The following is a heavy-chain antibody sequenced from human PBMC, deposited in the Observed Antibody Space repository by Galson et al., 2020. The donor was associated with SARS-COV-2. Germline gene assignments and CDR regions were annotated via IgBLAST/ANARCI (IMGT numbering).Heavy chain of an antibody. CDR2: ISSDGSNS. CDR3: ARGGEWELPYYVVY. CDR1: GFTFSNYV. D-gene: IGHD1-26*01. V-gene: IGHV3-30*04. J-gene: IGHJ4*02. Sequence: GGSLRLSCAASGFTFSNYVMHSVRQAPGKGPEWVAVISSDGSNSFYADSLKGRFTISRDNSKSTLYLQMNSLRAEDTAVYYCARGGEWELPYYVVYWGQGTLVTVSS.